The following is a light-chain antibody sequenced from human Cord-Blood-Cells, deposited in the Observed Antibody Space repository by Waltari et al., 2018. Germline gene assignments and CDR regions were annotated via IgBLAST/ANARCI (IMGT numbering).Light chain of an antibody. V-gene: IGKV1-39*01. CDR3: QQSYSTPPWT. Sequence: DIQMTQSPSSLSASVGDRVTITCRASQSISSYLNWYQQKPGKAPKLLIYAASSLQSGVTSRFIGSGSGTDFTITISSLQPEDVATYYCQQSYSTPPWTFGQGTKVEIK. J-gene: IGKJ1*01. CDR1: QSISSY. CDR2: AAS.